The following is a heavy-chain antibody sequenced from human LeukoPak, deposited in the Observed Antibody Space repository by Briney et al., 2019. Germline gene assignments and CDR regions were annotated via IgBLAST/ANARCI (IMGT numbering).Heavy chain of an antibody. Sequence: SETLSLTCTVSGGSISSYYWSWIRQPPGKGLEWIGYIYYGGSTNYNPSLKSRVTISVDTSKNQFSLKLSSVTAADTAVYYCARDVGGIAVADNYFDYWGQGTLVTVSS. CDR2: IYYGGST. D-gene: IGHD6-19*01. CDR1: GGSISSYY. J-gene: IGHJ4*02. V-gene: IGHV4-59*01. CDR3: ARDVGGIAVADNYFDY.